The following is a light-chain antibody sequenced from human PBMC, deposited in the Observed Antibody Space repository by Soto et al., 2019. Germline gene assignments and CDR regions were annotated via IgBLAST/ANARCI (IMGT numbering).Light chain of an antibody. CDR3: QQRTNCLFT. J-gene: IGKJ3*01. Sequence: LTQSPASLSLSPGERATLSCRARQTVGISLAWYQHKPGQPPRLLIYDASKRATGIPARFGGSGSGTDFTLTISSLEPEDFAVYYCQQRTNCLFTFGPGTKVDIK. CDR1: QTVGIS. V-gene: IGKV3-11*01. CDR2: DAS.